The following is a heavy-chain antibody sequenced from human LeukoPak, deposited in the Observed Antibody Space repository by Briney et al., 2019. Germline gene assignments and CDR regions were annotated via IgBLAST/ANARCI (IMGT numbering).Heavy chain of an antibody. Sequence: ASVKVSCKASGGTFSSYAISWVRQAPGQGLEWMGWISAYNGNTNYAQKLQGRVTMTTDTSTSTAYMELRSLRSDDTAVYYCARMVHCSSTSCYESFYFDYWGQGTLVTVSS. CDR1: GGTFSSYA. CDR2: ISAYNGNT. D-gene: IGHD2-2*01. CDR3: ARMVHCSSTSCYESFYFDY. J-gene: IGHJ4*02. V-gene: IGHV1-18*01.